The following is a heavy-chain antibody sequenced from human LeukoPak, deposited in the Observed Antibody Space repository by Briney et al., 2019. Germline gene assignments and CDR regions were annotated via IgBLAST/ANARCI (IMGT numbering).Heavy chain of an antibody. J-gene: IGHJ4*02. Sequence: SETLSLTCTVSGGSISSSSYYWGWIRQPPGKGLEWIGSIYYSGSTYYNPSLKSRVTISVDTSKNQFSLKLSSVTAADTAVYYCARHIPGLVGAKTPFDYWGQGTLVTVSS. CDR1: GGSISSSSYY. D-gene: IGHD1-26*01. CDR2: IYYSGST. V-gene: IGHV4-39*07. CDR3: ARHIPGLVGAKTPFDY.